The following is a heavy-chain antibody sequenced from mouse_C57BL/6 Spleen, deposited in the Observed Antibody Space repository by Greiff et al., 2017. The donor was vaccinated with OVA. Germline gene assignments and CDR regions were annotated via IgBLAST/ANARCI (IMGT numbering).Heavy chain of an antibody. CDR2: INPSTGGT. Sequence: VQLQQSGPELVKPGASVKISCKASGYSFTGYYMNWVKQSPEKSLEWIGEINPSTGGTTYNQKFKAKATLTVDKSSSTAYMQLKSLTSEDSAVYYCARWSYDGCAWFAYWGQGTLVTVSA. CDR1: GYSFTGYY. CDR3: ARWSYDGCAWFAY. J-gene: IGHJ3*01. D-gene: IGHD2-3*01. V-gene: IGHV1-42*01.